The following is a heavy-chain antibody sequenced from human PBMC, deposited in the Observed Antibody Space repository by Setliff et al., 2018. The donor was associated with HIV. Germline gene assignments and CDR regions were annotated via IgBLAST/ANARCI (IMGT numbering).Heavy chain of an antibody. D-gene: IGHD6-13*01. CDR2: IFHSGST. J-gene: IGHJ5*02. V-gene: IGHV4-38-2*02. Sequence: SETLSLTCTVSGYPIRNGYNWGWIRQPPGKGMEWIGSIFHSGSTNYNPSLKSRVTISIDKSKNHFSLKLSSVTAADTAVYYCASQFTSSWVYNWFDPCGQGTLVTVSS. CDR1: GYPIRNGYN. CDR3: ASQFTSSWVYNWFDP.